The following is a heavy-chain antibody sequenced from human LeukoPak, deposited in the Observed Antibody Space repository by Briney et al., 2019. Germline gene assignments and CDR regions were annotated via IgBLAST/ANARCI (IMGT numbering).Heavy chain of an antibody. CDR1: GYTFNDYY. D-gene: IGHD3-9*01. J-gene: IGHJ5*02. V-gene: IGHV1-2*02. Sequence: WASVTVSFTASGYTFNDYYMHWVRQAPGQGKEGIGRINPDSGGTDYEQTFQGRVTITKDTAITTAYMDLRGLRSDDTAVYYCVRLGQNGLLTGYFYPWGQGTLVTLSS. CDR2: INPDSGGT. CDR3: VRLGQNGLLTGYFYP.